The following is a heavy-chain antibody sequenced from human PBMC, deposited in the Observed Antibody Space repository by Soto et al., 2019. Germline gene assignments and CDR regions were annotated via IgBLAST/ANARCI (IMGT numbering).Heavy chain of an antibody. V-gene: IGHV4-59*01. Sequence: SETLSLTCTVSGGSISSYYWSWIRQPPGKGLEWIGYIYYSGSTNYNPSLKSRVTISVDTSKNQFSLQLSSVTAADTAVYYCARAPRYSSSTSCYASPYYYYYATDVCGQGTTVTLSS. CDR2: IYYSGST. D-gene: IGHD2-2*01. CDR3: ARAPRYSSSTSCYASPYYYYYATDV. CDR1: GGSISSYY. J-gene: IGHJ6*02.